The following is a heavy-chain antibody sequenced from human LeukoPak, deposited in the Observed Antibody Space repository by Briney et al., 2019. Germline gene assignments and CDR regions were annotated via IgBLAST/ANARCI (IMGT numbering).Heavy chain of an antibody. V-gene: IGHV3-48*03. CDR2: ISSSGSTI. CDR3: ARTRNRWYYFDY. Sequence: GGSLRLSCAASGFTFSSYEMNWVRQAPGKGLEWVSYISSSGSTIYYADSVKGRFTISRDNAKNSLYLQMNSLRAEDTAVYYCARTRNRWYYFDYWGQGTLVTVSS. J-gene: IGHJ4*02. D-gene: IGHD1-14*01. CDR1: GFTFSSYE.